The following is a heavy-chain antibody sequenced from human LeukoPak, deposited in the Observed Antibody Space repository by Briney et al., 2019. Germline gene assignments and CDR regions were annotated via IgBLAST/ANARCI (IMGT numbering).Heavy chain of an antibody. J-gene: IGHJ4*02. Sequence: GGSLRLSGAASGFTFSSYAMSWVRQAPGKGLEWVSVISGSGDSTYYADSVKGRFTISRDNSKNTLYLQMNSLRAEDTAVYYCAKETTYSFVDYWGQGTLVTVSS. CDR3: AKETTYSFVDY. CDR2: ISGSGDST. D-gene: IGHD1-1*01. CDR1: GFTFSSYA. V-gene: IGHV3-23*01.